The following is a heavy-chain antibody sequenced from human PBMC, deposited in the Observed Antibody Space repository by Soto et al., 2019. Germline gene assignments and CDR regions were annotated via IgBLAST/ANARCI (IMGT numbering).Heavy chain of an antibody. D-gene: IGHD3-3*01. V-gene: IGHV3-7*01. CDR3: ASSGWSGYYYRWDYYYMDV. Sequence: GGSLRLSCAASGFTFSSYWMSWVRQAPGKGLEWVANIKQDGSEKYYVDSVKGRFTISRDNAKNSLYLQMNSLRAEDTAVYYCASSGWSGYYYRWDYYYMDVWGKGTTVTVSS. J-gene: IGHJ6*03. CDR2: IKQDGSEK. CDR1: GFTFSSYW.